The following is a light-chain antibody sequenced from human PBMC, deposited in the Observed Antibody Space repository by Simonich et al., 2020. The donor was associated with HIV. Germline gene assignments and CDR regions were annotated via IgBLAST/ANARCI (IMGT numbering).Light chain of an antibody. CDR1: QSVSSN. CDR2: GAS. CDR3: QQYNNWPPVT. V-gene: IGKV3-15*01. J-gene: IGKJ2*01. Sequence: EIVMTQSPATLSVSPGERATLSCRASQSVSSNLAWYQQNPVQAPRLLIYGASTRATGIPARFSGSGSGTEFTLTISSLQSEDFAVYYCQQYNNWPPVTFGQGTKLEIK.